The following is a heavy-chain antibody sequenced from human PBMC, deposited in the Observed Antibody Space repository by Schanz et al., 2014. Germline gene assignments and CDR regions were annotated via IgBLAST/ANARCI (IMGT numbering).Heavy chain of an antibody. CDR3: AKGQVEVITKWDVDL. CDR2: ISGGGGGYR. Sequence: EVQLLESGGGLVQPGGSLRLSCAVSGFTFSSYAMSWVRQAPGKGLEWVSTISGGGGGYRPYAESVKGRFTISRDNSINTLSLQMYLLSADVTAVYYCAKGQVEVITKWDVDLWGRGTLVTVSS. J-gene: IGHJ2*01. V-gene: IGHV3-23*01. CDR1: GFTFSSYA. D-gene: IGHD3-22*01.